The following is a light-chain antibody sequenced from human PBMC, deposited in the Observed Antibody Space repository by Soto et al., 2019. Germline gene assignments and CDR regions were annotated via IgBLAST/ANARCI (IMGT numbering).Light chain of an antibody. CDR2: AAS. CDR1: QGISSF. J-gene: IGKJ4*01. Sequence: IQLTQSPSSLSASPGDTGTITCRASQGISSFLAWSQPQPGKAPNLLIYAASTLQTGVPSRVSGGGSGTDCTRTIDNLKPEDFATDDCQQVDAYPSTVGGGTKVEIK. V-gene: IGKV1-9*01. CDR3: QQVDAYPST.